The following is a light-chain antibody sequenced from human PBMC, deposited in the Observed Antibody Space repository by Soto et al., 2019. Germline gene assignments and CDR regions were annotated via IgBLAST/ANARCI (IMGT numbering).Light chain of an antibody. V-gene: IGKV3-11*01. J-gene: IGKJ4*01. CDR1: QSVSSY. CDR3: QQYDNLLLT. CDR2: DAS. Sequence: EIVLTQSPATLSLSPGERATLSCRASQSVSSYLAWYQQKPGQAPRLLIYDASNRATGIPARFSGSGSGTDFTLTISSLEPEDIATYYCQQYDNLLLTFGGGTKVDIK.